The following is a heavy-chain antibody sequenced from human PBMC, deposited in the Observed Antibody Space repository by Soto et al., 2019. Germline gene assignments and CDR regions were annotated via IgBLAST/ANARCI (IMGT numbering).Heavy chain of an antibody. CDR3: ATGVDRQWADY. V-gene: IGHV4-59*01. CDR1: GGSINHYY. D-gene: IGHD6-19*01. J-gene: IGHJ4*02. Sequence: XASLSLTCTVSGGSINHYYGSWIRQPPGKGLEWIGYIYHSGSTDYNPSLKSRVTISVDTSKNQFSLKLSSVTAADTAVYYCATGVDRQWADYWGQGALVTVSS. CDR2: IYHSGST.